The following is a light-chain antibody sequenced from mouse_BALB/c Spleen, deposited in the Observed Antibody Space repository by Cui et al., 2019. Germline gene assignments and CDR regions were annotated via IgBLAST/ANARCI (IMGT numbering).Light chain of an antibody. J-gene: IGKJ1*01. CDR1: QDINSY. CDR2: RAN. V-gene: IGKV14-111*01. Sequence: DIKMTQSPSSMYASLGERVTITCKAGQDINSYLSWFQQKPGKSPKTLIYRANRLVDGVPSRFSGSRSGQDYSLTISSLEYEDMGIYYCLQYDEFPWTFGGGTKLEIK. CDR3: LQYDEFPWT.